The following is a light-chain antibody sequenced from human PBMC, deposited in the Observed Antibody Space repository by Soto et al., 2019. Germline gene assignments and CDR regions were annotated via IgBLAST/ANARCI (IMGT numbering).Light chain of an antibody. Sequence: EFVLTQSPATLSLPPGERATLSCRASQSISSYLAWYQRKPGQPPRLLIYDASNRAPGIPARFSGSGSGTHFTLPISSLEPEDFAVYYCQQRRYALTFGGGTKGEIK. V-gene: IGKV3-11*01. CDR1: QSISSY. J-gene: IGKJ4*01. CDR2: DAS. CDR3: QQRRYALT.